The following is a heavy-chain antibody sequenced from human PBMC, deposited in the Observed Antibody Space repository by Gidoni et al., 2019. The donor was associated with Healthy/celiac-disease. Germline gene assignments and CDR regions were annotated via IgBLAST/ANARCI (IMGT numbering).Heavy chain of an antibody. D-gene: IGHD3-10*01. J-gene: IGHJ6*02. CDR2: ISSSSSTI. CDR3: ARARGVRITMVRGVSNGMDV. V-gene: IGHV3-48*02. CDR1: GFTFSSSS. Sequence: EVQLVESGGGLVQPGGSLRLSCAASGFTFSSSSMNWVRQAPGKGLEWVSYISSSSSTIYYADSVKGRFTISRDNAKNSLYLQMNSLRDEDTAVYYCARARGVRITMVRGVSNGMDVWGQGTTVTVSS.